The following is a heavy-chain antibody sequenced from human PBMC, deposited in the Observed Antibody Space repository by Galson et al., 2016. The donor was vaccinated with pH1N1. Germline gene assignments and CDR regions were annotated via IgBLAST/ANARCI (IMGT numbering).Heavy chain of an antibody. CDR2: INPIGGMA. J-gene: IGHJ4*02. Sequence: SVKVSCKASGYTFTSYCFHWVRQAPGLGLQWMGVINPIGGMATYTQNFQDRLTMTVDASTSTVYMELTSLRSEDTAVYYCVRDLGRLRDFWGQGTLVTVSS. CDR3: VRDLGRLRDF. CDR1: GYTFTSYC. V-gene: IGHV1-46*01. D-gene: IGHD1-26*01.